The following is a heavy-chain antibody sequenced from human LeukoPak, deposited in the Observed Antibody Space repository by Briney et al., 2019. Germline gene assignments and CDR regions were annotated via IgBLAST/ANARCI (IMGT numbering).Heavy chain of an antibody. Sequence: GGSLRLSCAASGLTFHNYGMHSVRQAPGKGLERVAFIRYNGNHQYYAESVKGRFTISRDNSKNTLYLQMNSLKGDDTAVYYCAKDSAFYYIDVWGKGTTVIISS. J-gene: IGHJ6*03. CDR2: IRYNGNHQ. CDR1: GLTFHNYG. V-gene: IGHV3-30*02. CDR3: AKDSAFYYIDV. D-gene: IGHD3-10*01.